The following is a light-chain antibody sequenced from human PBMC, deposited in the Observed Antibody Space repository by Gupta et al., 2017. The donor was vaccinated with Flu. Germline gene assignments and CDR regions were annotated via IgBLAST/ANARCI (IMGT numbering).Light chain of an antibody. CDR3: QQRSSRPMYT. V-gene: IGKV3-11*01. J-gene: IGKJ2*01. Sequence: EILLTQSPATLSLSPGESATLSCRASQSISTYLAWYQKKQGQAPRLLMYDASNSDAGIRVRFIGSGAGIELTLTSSSREQEEFATYYCQQRSSRPMYTFGQGTELEIK. CDR2: DAS. CDR1: QSISTY.